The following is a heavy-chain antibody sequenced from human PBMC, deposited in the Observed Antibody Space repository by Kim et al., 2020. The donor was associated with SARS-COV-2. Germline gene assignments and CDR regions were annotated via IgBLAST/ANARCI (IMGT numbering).Heavy chain of an antibody. J-gene: IGHJ5*02. D-gene: IGHD6-13*01. Sequence: ADYVKGRFTISRDNSKNTLYLKRNSLRAEDTAVYYWAKHSSSWHRGWFDPWGQGTLVTVSS. CDR3: AKHSSSWHRGWFDP. V-gene: IGHV3-23*01.